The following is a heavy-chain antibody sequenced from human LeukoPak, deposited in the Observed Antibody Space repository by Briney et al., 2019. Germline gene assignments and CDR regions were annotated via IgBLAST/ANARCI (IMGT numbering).Heavy chain of an antibody. D-gene: IGHD3-3*01. CDR3: AAEIFGVVIP. J-gene: IGHJ4*02. CDR2: IVVGSGNT. V-gene: IGHV1-58*01. Sequence: GTSVKVSCKASGFTFTSSAVQWLRQARGQRLEWIGWIVVGSGNTNYAQKFQERVTITRDMSTSTAYMELSSLRSEDAAVYYCAAEIFGVVIPWGQGTLVTVSS. CDR1: GFTFTSSA.